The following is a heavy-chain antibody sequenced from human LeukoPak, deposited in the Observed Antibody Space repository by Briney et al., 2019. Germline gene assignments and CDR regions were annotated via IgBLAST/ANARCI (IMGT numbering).Heavy chain of an antibody. CDR1: GFTFSSYA. J-gene: IGHJ4*02. D-gene: IGHD4-17*01. CDR2: ISYDGSNK. Sequence: GGSLRLSCAASGFTFSSYAMHWVRQAPGKGLEWVAVISYDGSNKYYADSVKGRFTISRDNSKNTLYLQMNSLRAEDTAVYYCARGGDYGDMGDYFDYWGQGTLVTVSS. V-gene: IGHV3-30-3*01. CDR3: ARGGDYGDMGDYFDY.